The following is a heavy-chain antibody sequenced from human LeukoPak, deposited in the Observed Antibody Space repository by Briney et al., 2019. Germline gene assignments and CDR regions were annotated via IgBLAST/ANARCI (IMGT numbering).Heavy chain of an antibody. V-gene: IGHV3-21*01. J-gene: IGHJ4*02. CDR2: ITISSRYI. Sequence: GGSLRLSCAVSGFTFSSYTMNWVRQAPGKGLEWVSSITISSRYIYHADSVKGRFTISRDNAKNSLYLQMNSLRAEDTAVYYCARDYGGNSDYWGQGTLVTVSS. CDR1: GFTFSSYT. D-gene: IGHD4-23*01. CDR3: ARDYGGNSDY.